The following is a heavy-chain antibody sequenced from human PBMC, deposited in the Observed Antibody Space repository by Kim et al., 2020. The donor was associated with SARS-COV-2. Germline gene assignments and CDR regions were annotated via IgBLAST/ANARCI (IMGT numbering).Heavy chain of an antibody. Sequence: GGSLRLSCAASGFTFSSYWMSWVRQAPGKGLEWVANIKQDGSEKYYVDSVKGRFTISRDNAKNSLYLQMNSLRAEDTAVYYCARDLRPYSSSPIDYWGQGTLVTVSS. D-gene: IGHD6-6*01. J-gene: IGHJ4*02. CDR2: IKQDGSEK. CDR3: ARDLRPYSSSPIDY. CDR1: GFTFSSYW. V-gene: IGHV3-7*01.